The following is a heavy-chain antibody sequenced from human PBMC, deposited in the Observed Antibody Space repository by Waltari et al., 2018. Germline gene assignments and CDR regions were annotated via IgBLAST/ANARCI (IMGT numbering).Heavy chain of an antibody. D-gene: IGHD4-17*01. CDR3: ARDPQEDGDSRSVDY. J-gene: IGHJ4*02. CDR1: GGTFSSYA. V-gene: IGHV1-69*12. Sequence: QVQLVQSGAEVKKPGSSVKVSCKASGGTFSSYAISWVRQAPGQGLEWMGGVIPSVGTRNNAQKFRGRVTSTADDSTSTAYMERSSLRAEDTAVYYCARDPQEDGDSRSVDYWGQGTLVTVSS. CDR2: VIPSVGTR.